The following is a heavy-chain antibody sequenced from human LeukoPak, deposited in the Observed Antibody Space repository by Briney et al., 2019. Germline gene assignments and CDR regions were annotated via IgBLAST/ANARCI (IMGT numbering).Heavy chain of an antibody. CDR3: ATKGPYSSGWSDAFDI. Sequence: ASVKVSCKASGYTFTRHGISWVRQAPGQGLEWMGWISAYNGNTNYARKFQGRVTMTTDTSTSTAYMELRSLRSDDTAVYYCATKGPYSSGWSDAFDIWGQGTMVTVSS. CDR1: GYTFTRHG. V-gene: IGHV1-18*04. D-gene: IGHD6-19*01. CDR2: ISAYNGNT. J-gene: IGHJ3*02.